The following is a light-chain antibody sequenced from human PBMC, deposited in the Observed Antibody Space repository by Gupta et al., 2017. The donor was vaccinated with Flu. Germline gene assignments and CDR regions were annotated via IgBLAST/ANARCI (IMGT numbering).Light chain of an antibody. CDR1: QSISNY. CDR2: TAS. V-gene: IGKV1-39*01. J-gene: IGKJ5*01. CDR3: QQSHSTPIT. Sequence: DIQMTQSPSSLSASVGDRVTITCRASQSISNYLNWYQQKPGRAPKLLIYTASSLQSGVPSRFSGSVSGTEFSLTISSLRPEDFATYYCQQSHSTPITFGQGTRLEI.